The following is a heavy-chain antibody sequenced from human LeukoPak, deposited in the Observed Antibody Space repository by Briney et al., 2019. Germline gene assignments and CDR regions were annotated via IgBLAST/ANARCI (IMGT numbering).Heavy chain of an antibody. Sequence: GGSLRLSCAASGFTFSSYSMNWVRQAPGKGLEWVSSISSSSSYIYYADSVKGRFTISRDNAKNSLYLQMNSLRAEDTAVYYCARDLSMANTLDYWGQGTLVTVSS. CDR1: GFTFSSYS. CDR3: ARDLSMANTLDY. D-gene: IGHD2/OR15-2a*01. CDR2: ISSSSSYI. J-gene: IGHJ4*02. V-gene: IGHV3-21*01.